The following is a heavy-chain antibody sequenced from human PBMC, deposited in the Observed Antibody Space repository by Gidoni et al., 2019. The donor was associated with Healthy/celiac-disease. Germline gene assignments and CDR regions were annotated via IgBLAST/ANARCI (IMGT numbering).Heavy chain of an antibody. CDR3: ASEVGGDLHYFDY. V-gene: IGHV3-33*01. Sequence: QVQLVEFGGGVVQPGRSLRVACAASGFTLMNYGMHWVRQAPGMGLGWVAVIWHDGSDNYYADSVKGRFPISRDKSKDTLYLQMSSLRAEDTAVYYCASEVGGDLHYFDYWGQGTLVTVSS. CDR1: GFTLMNYG. D-gene: IGHD3-10*01. J-gene: IGHJ4*02. CDR2: IWHDGSDN.